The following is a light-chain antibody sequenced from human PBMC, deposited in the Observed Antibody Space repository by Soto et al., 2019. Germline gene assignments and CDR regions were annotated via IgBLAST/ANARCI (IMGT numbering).Light chain of an antibody. CDR2: RAS. Sequence: DIQMTQSPSTLSASVGDRVTITCRASQSISSRLAWYQQKAGKAPKLLIYRASTLESGVPSRFSGSGSGTGFTLTISRLQPDDFANYFCQEYDGHCTFGQGTKLEIK. V-gene: IGKV1-5*03. J-gene: IGKJ2*02. CDR3: QEYDGHCT. CDR1: QSISSR.